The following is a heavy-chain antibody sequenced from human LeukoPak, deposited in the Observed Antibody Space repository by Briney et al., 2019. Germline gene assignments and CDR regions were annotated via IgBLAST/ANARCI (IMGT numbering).Heavy chain of an antibody. D-gene: IGHD5-18*01. Sequence: GGSLRLSCAASGFTFSHYGMHWVRQAPGKGLEWVAVISYEGSNKRYADSVKGRFTIARDNSKHMLYLEMNNLRAEDTAVYYCARVRYNYAWAFDPWGQGTLVTVSS. J-gene: IGHJ5*02. V-gene: IGHV3-30*03. CDR3: ARVRYNYAWAFDP. CDR2: ISYEGSNK. CDR1: GFTFSHYG.